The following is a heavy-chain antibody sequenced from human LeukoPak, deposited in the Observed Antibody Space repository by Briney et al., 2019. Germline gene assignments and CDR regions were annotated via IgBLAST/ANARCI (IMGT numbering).Heavy chain of an antibody. CDR1: GFSISTGYY. J-gene: IGHJ3*02. CDR3: VSQVVPAAIPDAFDI. Sequence: SETLSLTCAVSGFSISTGYYWGWIRQPPGKGLEWIGSMYRSGSTYYNPSLKSRMTISLDTSKNQFSLKLNSVTAADTAPYYCVSQVVPAAIPDAFDIWGRGTMVSVSS. D-gene: IGHD2-2*01. CDR2: MYRSGST. V-gene: IGHV4-38-2*01.